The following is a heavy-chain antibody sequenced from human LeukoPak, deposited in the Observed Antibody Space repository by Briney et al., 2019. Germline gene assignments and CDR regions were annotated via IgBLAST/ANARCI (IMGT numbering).Heavy chain of an antibody. CDR2: ISGSGGST. J-gene: IGHJ6*03. CDR3: AKLRYYDSSGPYYMDV. CDR1: GFTFSNHY. D-gene: IGHD3-22*01. V-gene: IGHV3-23*01. Sequence: GGSLRLSCAASGFTFSNHYMSWVRQAPGTGLEWVSAISGSGGSTYYADSVKGRFTISRDNSKNTLYLQMNSLRAEDTAVYYCAKLRYYDSSGPYYMDVWGKGTTVTVSS.